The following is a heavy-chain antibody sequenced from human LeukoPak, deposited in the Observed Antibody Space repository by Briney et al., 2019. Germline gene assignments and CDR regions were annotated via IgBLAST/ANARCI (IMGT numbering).Heavy chain of an antibody. V-gene: IGHV3-21*01. Sequence: PGGSLRLSCAASGFTFSSYSMNWVRQAPGKGLEWVSSISSGSSYIYYADSVKGRFTISRDNAKNSLYLQMNSLRDEDTAVYYCAKDRSKGGENWFDPWGQGTLVTVSS. J-gene: IGHJ5*02. CDR1: GFTFSSYS. CDR2: ISSGSSYI. CDR3: AKDRSKGGENWFDP.